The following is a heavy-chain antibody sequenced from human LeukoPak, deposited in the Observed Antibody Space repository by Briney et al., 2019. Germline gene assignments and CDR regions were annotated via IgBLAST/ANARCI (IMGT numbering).Heavy chain of an antibody. V-gene: IGHV3-7*01. CDR1: GFTFSSYW. Sequence: GGSLRLSCVASGFTFSSYWMSWVRQAPGKGLEWVAHIKQDGSEKYYVDSVKGRFTISRDNAQNSLYLQMNSLRAEDTAVYYCARSLGYCSGGSCYPFDYWGQGTLVTVSS. D-gene: IGHD2-15*01. CDR2: IKQDGSEK. J-gene: IGHJ4*02. CDR3: ARSLGYCSGGSCYPFDY.